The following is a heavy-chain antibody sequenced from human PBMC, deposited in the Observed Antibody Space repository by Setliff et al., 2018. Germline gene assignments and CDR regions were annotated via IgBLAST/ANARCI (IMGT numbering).Heavy chain of an antibody. CDR2: IIPIFATA. CDR1: GGTFSTYA. V-gene: IGHV1-69*13. D-gene: IGHD3-3*01. CDR3: AKGLRGVVYYYYGLDV. Sequence: SVKVSCKASGGTFSTYAISWVRQAPGQGLEWMGGIIPIFATANYAQKFQGRVTITADESTSTAYMELSSLRSEDTAVYYCAKGLRGVVYYYYGLDVWGQGTTVTVSS. J-gene: IGHJ6*02.